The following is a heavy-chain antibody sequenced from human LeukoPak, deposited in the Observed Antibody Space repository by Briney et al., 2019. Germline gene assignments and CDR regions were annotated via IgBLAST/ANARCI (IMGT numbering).Heavy chain of an antibody. CDR2: ISGSGGST. D-gene: IGHD3-9*01. CDR3: AKGTKYYDNLTGYQHYGMDV. CDR1: GFTFSSYA. Sequence: GGSLRLSCAASGFTFSSYAMSWVRQAPGKGLEWVSAISGSGGSTYYADSVKGRFTISRDNSKNTLYLQMNSLRAEDTAVYYCAKGTKYYDNLTGYQHYGMDVWGKGTTVTVSS. J-gene: IGHJ6*04. V-gene: IGHV3-23*01.